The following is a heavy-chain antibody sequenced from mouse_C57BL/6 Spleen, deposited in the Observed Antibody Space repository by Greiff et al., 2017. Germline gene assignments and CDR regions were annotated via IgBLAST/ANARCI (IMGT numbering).Heavy chain of an antibody. V-gene: IGHV1-59*01. CDR3: AREGVRLLFFAY. J-gene: IGHJ3*01. CDR2: IDPSDSYT. D-gene: IGHD2-14*01. Sequence: QVQLQQPGAELVRPGTSVKLSCKASGYTFTSYWMHWVKQRPGQGLEWIGVIDPSDSYTNYNQKFKGKATLTVDTSSSTAYMQLSSLTSEDSAVYYCAREGVRLLFFAYWGQGTLVTVSA. CDR1: GYTFTSYW.